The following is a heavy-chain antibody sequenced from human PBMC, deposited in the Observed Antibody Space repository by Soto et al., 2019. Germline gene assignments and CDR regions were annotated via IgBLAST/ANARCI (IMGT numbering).Heavy chain of an antibody. CDR3: ARASAYSTPWSFDN. CDR2: ISGFNGNT. J-gene: IGHJ4*02. CDR1: GYIFSRYG. D-gene: IGHD6-13*01. V-gene: IGHV1-18*01. Sequence: ASVKVSCKASGYIFSRYGISWVRQAPGQGLEWMGWISGFNGNTKESEKLQGRVTLTTDTAANTAHMELRGLRSDDTAGYYFARASAYSTPWSFDNWGQGTLVTVSS.